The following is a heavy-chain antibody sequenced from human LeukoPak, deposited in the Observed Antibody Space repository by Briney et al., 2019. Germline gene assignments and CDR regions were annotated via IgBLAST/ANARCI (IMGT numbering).Heavy chain of an antibody. CDR1: GGVFTTYA. J-gene: IGHJ4*02. D-gene: IGHD2-15*01. Sequence: SVKVSCKASGGVFTTYAVSWVRQAPGQGLEWRGSIIPFLGTTNYAQKLQGRVTITADEPTRTAYMELTYVRSDDTAVYYCTIIPNVILLTPSFEYWGQGTLVTVSS. V-gene: IGHV1-69*11. CDR3: TIIPNVILLTPSFEY. CDR2: IIPFLGTT.